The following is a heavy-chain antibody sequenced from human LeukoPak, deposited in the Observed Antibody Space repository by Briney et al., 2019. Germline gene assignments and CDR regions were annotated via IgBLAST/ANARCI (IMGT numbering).Heavy chain of an antibody. CDR1: GFTFDDYA. J-gene: IGHJ4*02. CDR3: AKDILAGATKGEFDY. Sequence: GRSLRLSCAASGFTFDDYAVHWVRQARGKGLEWVSGISRNSGSIGYADSVKGRFTITRDNAKNSLYLQVNSLRAEDTALYYCAKDILAGATKGEFDYWGQGTLVTVSS. V-gene: IGHV3-9*01. D-gene: IGHD1-26*01. CDR2: ISRNSGSI.